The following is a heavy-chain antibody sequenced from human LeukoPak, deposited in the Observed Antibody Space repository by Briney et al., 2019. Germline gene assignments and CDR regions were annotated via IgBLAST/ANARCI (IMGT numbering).Heavy chain of an antibody. CDR3: ARDPLEYYDSSGYPDY. V-gene: IGHV1-46*01. CDR1: GYTFTGYY. Sequence: ASVKVSCKASGYTFTGYYMHWVRQAPGQGLEWMGIINPSGGSTSYAQKFQGRVTMTRDTSTSTVYMELSSLRSEDTAVYYCARDPLEYYDSSGYPDYWGQGTLVTVSS. CDR2: INPSGGST. D-gene: IGHD3-22*01. J-gene: IGHJ4*02.